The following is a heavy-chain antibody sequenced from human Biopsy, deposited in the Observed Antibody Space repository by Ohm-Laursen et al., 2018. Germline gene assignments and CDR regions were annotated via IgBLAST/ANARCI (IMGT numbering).Heavy chain of an antibody. Sequence: TLSLTCTVSGGSISGYYWSWIRQPPGKGLEWIGYIYYTGSTNYNPSLKSRVTISVDTSTNHLSLRLTFVTAADTAVYYCARHAPSYSGSYWRYFDLWGRGTLVTVSS. CDR1: GGSISGYY. J-gene: IGHJ2*01. D-gene: IGHD1-26*01. V-gene: IGHV4-59*08. CDR3: ARHAPSYSGSYWRYFDL. CDR2: IYYTGST.